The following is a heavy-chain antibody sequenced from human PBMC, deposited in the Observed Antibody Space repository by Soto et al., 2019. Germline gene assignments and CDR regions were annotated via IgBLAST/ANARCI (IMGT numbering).Heavy chain of an antibody. CDR1: GFTFSTHT. J-gene: IGHJ4*02. CDR3: AKGLDRASLDF. CDR2: LTADSDDT. V-gene: IGHV3-23*01. D-gene: IGHD1-1*01. Sequence: EVQLLESGGTLVQPGGSLRLSCVASGFTFSTHTMNWVRQAPGKGLEWVSRLTADSDDTSYADSIKGRSTISRDNSKNTLYLQMNSLRAEDTAIYYCAKGLDRASLDFWGQGALVTVSS.